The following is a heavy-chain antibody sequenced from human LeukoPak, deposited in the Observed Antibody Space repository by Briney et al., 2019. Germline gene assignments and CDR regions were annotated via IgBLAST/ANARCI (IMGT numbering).Heavy chain of an antibody. CDR2: IDSGGRT. V-gene: IGHV3-23*01. CDR1: GFTFSTYS. Sequence: GGSLRLSCAASGFTFSTYSMSWVRQAPGKGLEWVSNIDSGGRTYFADSVKGRFTISRDDSKNTLYLQMSSLRGEDTAVYYCAKTAVSAGWSYFDYWGQGTLVTVSS. CDR3: AKTAVSAGWSYFDY. J-gene: IGHJ4*02. D-gene: IGHD3-3*01.